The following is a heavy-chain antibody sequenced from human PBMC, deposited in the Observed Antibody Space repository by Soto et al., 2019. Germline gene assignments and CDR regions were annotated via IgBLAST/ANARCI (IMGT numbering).Heavy chain of an antibody. V-gene: IGHV6-1*01. D-gene: IGHD6-19*01. CDR3: ARDSSGWHWYFDL. CDR2: TYCRSMCYT. J-gene: IGHJ2*01. CDR1: GGSISSYY. Sequence: PSETLSLTCTVSGGSISSYYWNWIRQSPSRGLEWLGRTYCRSMCYTDYAVSVKSRIAITPDTSRNQLSLQLNSVTPEDTAVYFCARDSSGWHWYFDLWGRGTLVTVSS.